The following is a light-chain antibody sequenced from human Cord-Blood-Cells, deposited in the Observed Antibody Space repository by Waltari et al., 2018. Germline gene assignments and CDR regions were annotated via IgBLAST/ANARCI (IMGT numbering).Light chain of an antibody. V-gene: IGLV2-14*01. CDR2: DVS. CDR3: SSYTSSSTWV. Sequence: QSALTQPASVSGSPGQSITTSCTGTSSDVGGYNYVPWYQQHPCKAPKLMIYDVSKRPSGVSNRFSGSKSGNTASLTISGLQAEDEADYYCSSYTSSSTWVFGGGTKLTVL. CDR1: SSDVGGYNY. J-gene: IGLJ3*02.